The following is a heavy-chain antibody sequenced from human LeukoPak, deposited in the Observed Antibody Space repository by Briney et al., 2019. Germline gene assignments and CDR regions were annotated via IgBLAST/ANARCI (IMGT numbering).Heavy chain of an antibody. J-gene: IGHJ4*02. CDR3: ARADGGGSCYLY. V-gene: IGHV1-8*01. D-gene: IGHD2-15*01. CDR2: MNPNSGNT. CDR1: GYTFTSYD. Sequence: ASVRVSCKASGYTFTSYDINWMRQATGQGLEWMGWMNPNSGNTGYAQKFQGRVTMTRNTSISTAYMELSSLRSEDTAVYYCARADGGGSCYLYWGQGTLVTVSS.